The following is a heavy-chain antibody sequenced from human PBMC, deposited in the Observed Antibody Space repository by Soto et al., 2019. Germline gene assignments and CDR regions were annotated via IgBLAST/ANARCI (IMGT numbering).Heavy chain of an antibody. Sequence: GGSLRLSCAASGFTFSSYGMHWVRQAPGKGLEWVAVIWYDGSNKYYADSVKGRFTISRDNSKNTLYLQMNSLRAEDTAVYYCARDLGVGAYYYYYGMDVWGQGTTVTVSS. V-gene: IGHV3-33*01. CDR1: GFTFSSYG. D-gene: IGHD1-26*01. CDR2: IWYDGSNK. CDR3: ARDLGVGAYYYYYGMDV. J-gene: IGHJ6*02.